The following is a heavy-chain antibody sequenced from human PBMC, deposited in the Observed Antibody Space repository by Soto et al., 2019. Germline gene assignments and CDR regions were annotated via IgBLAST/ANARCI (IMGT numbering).Heavy chain of an antibody. CDR1: GYTFTSYY. CDR3: ARGLRGRGSYYYYGMDV. J-gene: IGHJ6*02. CDR2: INPSGGST. V-gene: IGHV1-46*01. D-gene: IGHD3-10*01. Sequence: ASVKVSCKASGYTFTSYYMHWVRQAPGQGLEWMGIINPSGGSTSYAQKFQGRVTMTRDTSTSTVYMELSSLRPEDTAVYYCARGLRGRGSYYYYGMDVWGQGTTVTVSS.